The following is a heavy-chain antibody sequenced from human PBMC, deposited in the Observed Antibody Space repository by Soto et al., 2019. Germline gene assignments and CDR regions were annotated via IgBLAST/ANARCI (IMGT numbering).Heavy chain of an antibody. Sequence: GGSLRLSCAASGFTFSSYAMSWVRQAPGKGLEWVSAISGSGGSTYYADSVKGRFTISRDNSKNTLYLQMNSLRAEDTAVYYCAKNEAYPENNILTGYYTSWAPTRGLFDYWGQGTLVTVSS. CDR2: ISGSGGST. CDR3: AKNEAYPENNILTGYYTSWAPTRGLFDY. V-gene: IGHV3-23*01. CDR1: GFTFSSYA. J-gene: IGHJ4*02. D-gene: IGHD3-9*01.